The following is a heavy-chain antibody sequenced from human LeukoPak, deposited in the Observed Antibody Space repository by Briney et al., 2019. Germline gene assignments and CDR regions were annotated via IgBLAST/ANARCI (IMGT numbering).Heavy chain of an antibody. D-gene: IGHD3-10*01. J-gene: IGHJ4*02. Sequence: GGSLRLSCTASGFIFNNYGMHWVRQAPGKGLEWVAVIWYDGSKKYYADSAKGRFTISRDSSKNILNLRMNSLRPEDTAIYYCARERAPYYFDKWGQGTPVTISS. V-gene: IGHV3-33*01. CDR1: GFIFNNYG. CDR3: ARERAPYYFDK. CDR2: IWYDGSKK.